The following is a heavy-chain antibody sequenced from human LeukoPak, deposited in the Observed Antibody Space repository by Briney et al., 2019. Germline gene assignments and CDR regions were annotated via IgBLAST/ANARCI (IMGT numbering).Heavy chain of an antibody. D-gene: IGHD2-2*01. CDR2: IYTSGST. J-gene: IGHJ5*02. CDR1: GGSISSYY. Sequence: SETLSLTCTVSGGSISSYYWSWIRQPAGKGLEWIGRIYTSGSTNYNPSLKSRVTMSVDTSKNQLSLKLSSVTAADTAVYYCAREILGYCSSTSCYRVGFDPWGQGTLVTVSS. CDR3: AREILGYCSSTSCYRVGFDP. V-gene: IGHV4-4*07.